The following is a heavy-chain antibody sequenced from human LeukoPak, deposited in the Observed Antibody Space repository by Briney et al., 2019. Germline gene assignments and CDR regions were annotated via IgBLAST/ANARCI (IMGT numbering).Heavy chain of an antibody. V-gene: IGHV4-34*01. J-gene: IGHJ4*02. CDR1: GGSFSGYY. D-gene: IGHD2-21*02. CDR2: INHSGST. Sequence: SETLSLTCAVYGGSFSGYYWSWIRQPPGKGLEWIGEINHSGSTNYNPSLKSRVTISVDTSKNQFSLKLSSVTAADTAVYYCARDFRYCGGDCPFDYWGQGTLVTVSS. CDR3: ARDFRYCGGDCPFDY.